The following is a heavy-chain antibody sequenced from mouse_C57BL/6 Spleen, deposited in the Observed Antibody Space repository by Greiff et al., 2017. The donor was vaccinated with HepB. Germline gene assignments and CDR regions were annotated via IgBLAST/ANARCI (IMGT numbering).Heavy chain of an antibody. J-gene: IGHJ2*01. Sequence: VHLVESGGGLVKPGGSLKLSCAASGFTFSSYAMSWVRQTPEKRLEWVATISDGGSYTYYPDNVKGRVTNSRDNAKNNRYLQMSHLKSEDTAMYYCARGGLIYFDYWGQGTTLTVSS. V-gene: IGHV5-4*01. CDR1: GFTFSSYA. CDR2: ISDGGSYT. CDR3: ARGGLIYFDY.